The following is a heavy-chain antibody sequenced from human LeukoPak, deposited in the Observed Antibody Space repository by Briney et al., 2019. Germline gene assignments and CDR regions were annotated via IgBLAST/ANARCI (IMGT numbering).Heavy chain of an antibody. J-gene: IGHJ4*02. V-gene: IGHV4-59*12. CDR2: IHHSGTT. CDR1: GDSMTNYY. Sequence: SETLSLTCTVSGDSMTNYYWNWIRQPPGKGLEWIGYIHHSGTTNYNPSLKSRLTISVDTSKNQFSLKLSSVTAADTAVYYCARGQYYYGKELVNWGQGTLVTVSS. D-gene: IGHD3-10*01. CDR3: ARGQYYYGKELVN.